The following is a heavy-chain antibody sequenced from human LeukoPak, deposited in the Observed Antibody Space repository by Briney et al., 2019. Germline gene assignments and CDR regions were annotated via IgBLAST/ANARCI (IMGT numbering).Heavy chain of an antibody. CDR1: GFTFSSYA. D-gene: IGHD3-3*01. CDR3: ARVPGLRFLEWYFDY. CDR2: ISSSSSYI. V-gene: IGHV3-21*01. Sequence: GGSLRLSCAASGFTFSSYAMIWVRQAPGKGLEWVSSISSSSSYIYYADSVKGRFTISRDNAKNSLYLQMNSLRAEDTAVYYCARVPGLRFLEWYFDYWGQGTLVTVSS. J-gene: IGHJ4*02.